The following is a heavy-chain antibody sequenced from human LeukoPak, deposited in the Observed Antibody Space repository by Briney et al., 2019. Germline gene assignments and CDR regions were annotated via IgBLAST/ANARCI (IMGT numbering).Heavy chain of an antibody. Sequence: WASVKVSCKASGGSFSNYAINWVRQAPGQGLEWMGRIIPMPDIANYAQTFQGRVTMTADKSTTTAYMDLSSLRSEDTAVYYCARDPSSSSYGMDVWGQGTTVTVSS. V-gene: IGHV1-69*04. CDR3: ARDPSSSSYGMDV. J-gene: IGHJ6*02. CDR1: GGSFSNYA. CDR2: IIPMPDIA.